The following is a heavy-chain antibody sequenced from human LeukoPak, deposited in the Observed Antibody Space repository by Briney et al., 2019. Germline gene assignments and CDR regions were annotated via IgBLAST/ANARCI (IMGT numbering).Heavy chain of an antibody. CDR1: GFTFSYAW. CDR3: ITYNSGWS. D-gene: IGHD6-19*01. CDR2: IKSKTDGGTT. V-gene: IGHV3-15*01. J-gene: IGHJ5*02. Sequence: GGSLRLSCAASGFTFSYAWMSWVRQAPGKGPEWVGRIKSKTDGGTTDYAAPVKGRFTISRDDSKNTLYLQINSLKTEDAAVYYCITYNSGWSWGQGTLVTVSS.